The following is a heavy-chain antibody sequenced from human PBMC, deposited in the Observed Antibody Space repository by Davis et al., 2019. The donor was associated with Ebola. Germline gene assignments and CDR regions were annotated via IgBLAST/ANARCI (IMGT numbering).Heavy chain of an antibody. CDR3: AKLNDGWIRPNWFDP. J-gene: IGHJ5*02. CDR2: IGPTGTST. CDR1: GFTFRSYA. Sequence: PGGSLRLSCAASGFTFRSYAMSWVRQAPGKGLEWVSGIGPTGTSTYYADSVKGRFTISRDNSKSTLYLQMNRLRAEDTALYYCAKLNDGWIRPNWFDPWGQGTLVTVSS. D-gene: IGHD5-24*01. V-gene: IGHV3-23*01.